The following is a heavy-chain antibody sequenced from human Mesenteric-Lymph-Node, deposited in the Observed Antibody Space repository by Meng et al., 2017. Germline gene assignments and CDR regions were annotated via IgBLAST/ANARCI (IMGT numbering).Heavy chain of an antibody. CDR3: ARDLPSSSWYPSAFDY. D-gene: IGHD6-13*01. V-gene: IGHV3-21*01. J-gene: IGHJ4*02. CDR2: ISSSSSYI. Sequence: GESLKISCAASGFTFSSYSMNWVRQAPGKGLEWVSSISSSSSYIYYADSVKGRFTISRDNAKNSLYLQMNSLRAEDTAVYYCARDLPSSSWYPSAFDYWGQGTLVTVSS. CDR1: GFTFSSYS.